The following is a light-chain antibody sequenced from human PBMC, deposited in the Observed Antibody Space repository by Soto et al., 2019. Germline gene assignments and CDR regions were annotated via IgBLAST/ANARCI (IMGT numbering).Light chain of an antibody. CDR3: QRYNEWRLT. J-gene: IGKJ4*01. Sequence: EIVLTQSPATLSLSPGERATLSCRASQSVNSMLAWYQQKPGQAPRLLIYGASTRATGIPARFSGSGSGTEFTLTISSLQSEDFDVYYCQRYNEWRLTLGGGTKADIK. V-gene: IGKV3-15*01. CDR1: QSVNSM. CDR2: GAS.